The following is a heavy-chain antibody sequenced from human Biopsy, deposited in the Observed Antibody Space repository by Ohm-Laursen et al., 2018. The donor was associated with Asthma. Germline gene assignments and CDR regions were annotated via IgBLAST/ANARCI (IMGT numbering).Heavy chain of an antibody. Sequence: ASVKVSCKAPGGTFSNFAISWVRQAPGQGLEWLGGIMTVFGTTNYAQKFQGRVTITADESTSTAYMEVTSLRSEDTAVYFCARDYDGDYVQRHLALAYWGQGTLVTVSS. CDR2: IMTVFGTT. CDR3: ARDYDGDYVQRHLALAY. J-gene: IGHJ4*02. D-gene: IGHD4-17*01. V-gene: IGHV1-69*13. CDR1: GGTFSNFA.